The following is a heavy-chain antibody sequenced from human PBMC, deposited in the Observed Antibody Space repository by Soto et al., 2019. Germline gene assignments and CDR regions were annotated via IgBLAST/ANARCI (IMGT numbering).Heavy chain of an antibody. CDR1: GFPFSSYN. J-gene: IGHJ4*02. Sequence: EVQLVESGGGLVKPGGSLRLSCAASGFPFSSYNMNWVREAPGKWREWVASIRASGSIYYADSMKGRFTISRDNAKNALYLHTHDLRADAAAVYYCARADGGYRHGRRPSPFDSWGQGTLVTFSS. V-gene: IGHV3-21*01. CDR2: IRASGSI. D-gene: IGHD2-15*01. CDR3: ARADGGYRHGRRPSPFDS.